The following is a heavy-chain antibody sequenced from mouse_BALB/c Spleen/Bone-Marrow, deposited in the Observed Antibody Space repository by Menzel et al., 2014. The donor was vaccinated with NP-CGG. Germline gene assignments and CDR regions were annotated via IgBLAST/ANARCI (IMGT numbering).Heavy chain of an antibody. CDR3: SNGSYDYYLDY. Sequence: EVQLQQSGAELVKPGASVKLSCTASGFNIKDTYMHWVKQRPEQGLEWIGRIDPANGNTKYDPEFQGKATITADTSSNTAFLHRSSMTSEDTAGNYCSNGSYDYYLDYCGHPTTPTISS. V-gene: IGHV14-3*02. CDR1: GFNIKDTY. CDR2: IDPANGNT. D-gene: IGHD2-4*01. J-gene: IGHJ2*01.